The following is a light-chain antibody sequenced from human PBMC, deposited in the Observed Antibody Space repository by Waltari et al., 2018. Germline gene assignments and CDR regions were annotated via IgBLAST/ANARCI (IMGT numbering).Light chain of an antibody. V-gene: IGKV3-20*01. Sequence: IVLTQSPDTLSLSPGRRATLSCMASQTINSNFLVWYQQKPGQAPRLIIHGASSRATGFPDRFSGSGSGTDFTLTISSLKPEDSAVYYCQQYDGSVLNFGGGTKVEI. CDR1: QTINSNF. CDR2: GAS. CDR3: QQYDGSVLN. J-gene: IGKJ4*01.